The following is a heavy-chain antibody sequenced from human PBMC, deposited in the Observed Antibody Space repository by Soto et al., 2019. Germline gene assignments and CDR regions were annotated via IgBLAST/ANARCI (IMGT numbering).Heavy chain of an antibody. Sequence: ASVKVSCKASGYTFTSYDINWVRQATGQGLEWMGWMNPNSGNTGYAQKFQGRVTMTRNTSISTAYMELSSLRSDDTAVYYCARDHSSSYGWFDPWGQGTLVTVSS. CDR2: MNPNSGNT. V-gene: IGHV1-8*01. J-gene: IGHJ5*02. CDR3: ARDHSSSYGWFDP. D-gene: IGHD6-6*01. CDR1: GYTFTSYD.